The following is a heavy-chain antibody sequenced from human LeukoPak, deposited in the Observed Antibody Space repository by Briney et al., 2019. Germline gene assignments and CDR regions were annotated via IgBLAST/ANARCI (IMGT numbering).Heavy chain of an antibody. Sequence: SETLSLTCTVSGGSTSSFYWNWIRQPPGKGLEWIGYISYSGSTNYNPSLKGRVTISVDTSKNQFSLKLSSVTAADTAVYYCARHLYSGWHFDYWGQGTLVTVS. CDR3: ARHLYSGWHFDY. J-gene: IGHJ4*02. CDR2: ISYSGST. CDR1: GGSTSSFY. D-gene: IGHD6-19*01. V-gene: IGHV4-59*08.